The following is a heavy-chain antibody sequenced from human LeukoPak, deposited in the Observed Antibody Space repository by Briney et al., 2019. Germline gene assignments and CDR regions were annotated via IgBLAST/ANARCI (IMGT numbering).Heavy chain of an antibody. CDR3: ARDFGSEDYDFWSGYYRSWFDP. D-gene: IGHD3-3*01. CDR2: ISSSSSYI. J-gene: IGHJ5*02. V-gene: IGHV3-21*01. Sequence: GGTLRLSCAASGFTFSSYSMNWVRQAPGKGPEWVSSISSSSSYIYYADSVKGRFTISRDNAKNSLYLQMNSLRAEDTAVYYCARDFGSEDYDFWSGYYRSWFDPWGQGTLVTVSS. CDR1: GFTFSSYS.